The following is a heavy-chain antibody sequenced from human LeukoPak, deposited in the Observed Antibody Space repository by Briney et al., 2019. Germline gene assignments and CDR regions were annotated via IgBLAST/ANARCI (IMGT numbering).Heavy chain of an antibody. CDR2: IYYSGST. D-gene: IGHD5-18*01. CDR1: GGSISSYY. V-gene: IGHV4-59*08. CDR3: ARHVWSVRWIQLWAFDY. J-gene: IGHJ4*01. Sequence: SETLSLTCTVSGGSISSYYWSWIRQPPGKGLEWIWYIYYSGSTNYNPSLKSRVTISVDTSKNQFSLKLSSVTAADTAVYYCARHVWSVRWIQLWAFDYWGQGTLVTVSS.